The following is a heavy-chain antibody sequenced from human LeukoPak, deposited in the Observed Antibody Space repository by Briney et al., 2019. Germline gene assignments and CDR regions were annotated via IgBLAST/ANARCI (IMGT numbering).Heavy chain of an antibody. D-gene: IGHD5-18*01. CDR2: ISAYNGNT. J-gene: IGHJ6*02. V-gene: IGHV1-18*01. CDR3: ASGLDGGYSYRGYYYYYGMDV. CDR1: GYTFTSYG. Sequence: GASVKVSCKASGYTFTSYGISWVRQAPGQGLEWMGWISAYNGNTNYAQKLQGRVTMTTDTSTSTAYMELRSLRSDDTAVYYCASGLDGGYSYRGYYYYYGMDVWGQGTTVTVSS.